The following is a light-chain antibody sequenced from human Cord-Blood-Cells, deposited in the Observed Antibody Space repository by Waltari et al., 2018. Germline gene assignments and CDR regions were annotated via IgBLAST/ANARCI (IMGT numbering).Light chain of an antibody. CDR2: DAS. J-gene: IGKJ1*01. CDR1: QSVSSY. CDR3: QQRSNWPPKWT. V-gene: IGKV3-11*01. Sequence: EIVLTQSPATLSLSPGESATLSCRASQSVSSYLAWYPQKPGQAPRLLIYDASNRATGIPARFSGSGSGTDFTLTISSLEPEDFAVYYCQQRSNWPPKWTFGQGTKVEIK.